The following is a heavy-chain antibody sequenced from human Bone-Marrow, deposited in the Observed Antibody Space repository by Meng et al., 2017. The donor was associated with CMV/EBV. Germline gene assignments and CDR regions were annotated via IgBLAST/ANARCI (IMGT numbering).Heavy chain of an antibody. J-gene: IGHJ5*02. D-gene: IGHD6-19*01. CDR2: INPNSGGT. CDR3: ARVYSSGWADWFDP. Sequence: ASVKVSCKASGYTFTGYYMHWVRQAPGQGLEWMGWINPNSGGTNYAQKFQGRVTMTRNTSISTAYMELSSLRSEDTAVYYCARVYSSGWADWFDPWGQGTLVTVSS. CDR1: GYTFTGYY. V-gene: IGHV1-2*02.